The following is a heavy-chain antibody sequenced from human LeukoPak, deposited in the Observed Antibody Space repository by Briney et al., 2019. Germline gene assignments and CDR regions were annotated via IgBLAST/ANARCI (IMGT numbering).Heavy chain of an antibody. CDR3: AKNYRSAYNWFDP. D-gene: IGHD1-7*01. Sequence: GGSLRLSCAASGFTIISNYMSWVRQAPGRGLEWVSAISGSGGSTYYADSVKGRFTISRDNSKNTLYLQMNSLRAEDTAVYYCAKNYRSAYNWFDPWGQGTLVTVSS. CDR2: ISGSGGST. V-gene: IGHV3-23*01. J-gene: IGHJ5*02. CDR1: GFTIISNY.